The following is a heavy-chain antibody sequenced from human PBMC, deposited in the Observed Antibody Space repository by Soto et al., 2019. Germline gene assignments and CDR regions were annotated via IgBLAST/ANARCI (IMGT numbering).Heavy chain of an antibody. CDR2: ISYDGSNK. J-gene: IGHJ4*02. D-gene: IGHD2-15*01. V-gene: IGHV3-30*18. Sequence: QVQLVESGGGVVQPGRSLRLSCAASGFTFSSYGMHWVRQAPGKGLEWVAVISYDGSNKYYADSVKGRFTISRDNSKNTLYLQKNSLRAADTAVYYCAKVPSLGGKGRFDYWGQGTLVTVSS. CDR3: AKVPSLGGKGRFDY. CDR1: GFTFSSYG.